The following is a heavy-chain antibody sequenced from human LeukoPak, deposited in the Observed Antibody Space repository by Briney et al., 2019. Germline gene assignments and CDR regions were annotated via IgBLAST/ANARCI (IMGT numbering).Heavy chain of an antibody. D-gene: IGHD3-3*01. CDR1: GYTVTSYD. J-gene: IGHJ4*02. Sequence: ASVKVSCKASGYTVTSYDINWVRQATGQGLGWMGWMNPNSGNTGYAQKFQGRVTMTRNTSISTAYMELSSLRSEDTAVYYCARGDTIFGVVIYYFDYWGQGTLVTVSS. V-gene: IGHV1-8*01. CDR3: ARGDTIFGVVIYYFDY. CDR2: MNPNSGNT.